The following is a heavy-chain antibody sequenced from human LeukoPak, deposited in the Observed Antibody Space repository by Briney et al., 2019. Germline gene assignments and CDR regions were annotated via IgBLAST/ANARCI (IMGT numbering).Heavy chain of an antibody. CDR3: ARDVTPFI. J-gene: IGHJ4*02. CDR1: GFTFSSYA. D-gene: IGHD2-15*01. Sequence: GGSLRLSCAASGFTFSSYAMSWVRQAPGKGLEWVSAISGSGGSTYYADSVKGRFTISRDNTNNSLYLQMNSLRAEDTAVYYCARDVTPFIWGQGTLVTVSS. CDR2: ISGSGGST. V-gene: IGHV3-23*01.